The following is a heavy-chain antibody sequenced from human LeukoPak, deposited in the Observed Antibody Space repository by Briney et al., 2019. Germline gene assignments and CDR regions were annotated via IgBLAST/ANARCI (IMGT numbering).Heavy chain of an antibody. J-gene: IGHJ4*02. CDR1: GFIFSNYV. CDR2: ISGSGGSR. Sequence: GGSLRLSCAASGFIFSNYVMSWVRQAPGKGLEWVSSISGSGGSRNYADSVKGRFTISRDNSKNTLYLQMNSLRAEDTAVYYCARYVGGGNSGGFDYWGQGTLVIVSS. D-gene: IGHD4-23*01. CDR3: ARYVGGGNSGGFDY. V-gene: IGHV3-23*01.